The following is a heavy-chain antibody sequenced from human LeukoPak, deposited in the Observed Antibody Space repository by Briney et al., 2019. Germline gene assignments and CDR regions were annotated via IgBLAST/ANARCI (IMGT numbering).Heavy chain of an antibody. Sequence: SETLSLTCTVSGGYISSTSYFWGWVRQPPGEGLEWIGSIYYGGRTYYNPSLKSRVTISVDTSKNQFSLKLSSVTAADTAVYYCARGIGWGSYRQRELRFDYWGQGTLVTVSS. CDR2: IYYGGRT. D-gene: IGHD3-16*02. CDR1: GGYISSTSYF. CDR3: ARGIGWGSYRQRELRFDY. J-gene: IGHJ4*02. V-gene: IGHV4-39*07.